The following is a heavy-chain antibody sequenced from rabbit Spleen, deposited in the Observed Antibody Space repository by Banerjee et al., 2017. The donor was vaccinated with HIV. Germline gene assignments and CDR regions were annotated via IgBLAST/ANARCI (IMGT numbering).Heavy chain of an antibody. D-gene: IGHD6-1*01. V-gene: IGHV1S7*01. J-gene: IGHJ4*01. CDR2: IVPIFGVT. Sequence: QLVESGGGLVQPGGSLKLSCKASGFDFSTYSMSWVRQAPGKGLEWIGYIVPIFGVTYYAMWVDGRFTVSSHNAQNTLYLQLNSLTAADTGAYFCVGEAGYGGYGDGNLWGPGSLVTVS. CDR3: VGEAGYGGYGDGNL. CDR1: GFDFSTYS.